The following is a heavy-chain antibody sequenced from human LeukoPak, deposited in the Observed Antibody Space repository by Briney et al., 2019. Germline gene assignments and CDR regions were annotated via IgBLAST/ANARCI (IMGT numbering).Heavy chain of an antibody. CDR3: ARGPKRGYSYGLNY. V-gene: IGHV4-59*01. J-gene: IGHJ4*02. Sequence: PSETLSLSCTVAGGSISSYYWSWIRQPPGKGLEWIGYIYYSGGTNYNPSLKSRVTISVDTSKNQFSLKLSSVTAADTAVYYCARGPKRGYSYGLNYWGQGTLVTVSS. CDR2: IYYSGGT. D-gene: IGHD5-18*01. CDR1: GGSISSYY.